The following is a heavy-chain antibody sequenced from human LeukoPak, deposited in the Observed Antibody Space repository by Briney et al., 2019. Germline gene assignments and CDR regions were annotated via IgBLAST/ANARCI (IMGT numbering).Heavy chain of an antibody. V-gene: IGHV4-4*02. CDR1: GGSISSSNW. J-gene: IGHJ4*02. Sequence: PSGTLSLTCAVSGGSISSSNWWSWVRQPPGKGLEWIGEIYHSGSTNYNPSLKSRVTISVDKSKNQFSLKLSSVTAADTAVYYCARAGSPITMVRGVFVYWGQGTLVTVSS. D-gene: IGHD3-10*01. CDR3: ARAGSPITMVRGVFVY. CDR2: IYHSGST.